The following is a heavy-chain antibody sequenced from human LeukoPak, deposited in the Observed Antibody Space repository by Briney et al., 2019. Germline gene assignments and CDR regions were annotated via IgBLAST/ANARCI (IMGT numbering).Heavy chain of an antibody. D-gene: IGHD5-12*01. V-gene: IGHV1-69*05. CDR1: GGSINNYA. CDR2: FIPILDTT. J-gene: IGHJ4*02. Sequence: WASVKVSCKASGGSINNYAVTWVRQHPGQGLEWMGGFIPILDTTNYAPNFQGRVTTTTDETLTTAYMELSSLKWEDTALYYCARSNDYDYHFNYWGQGTLVTVSS. CDR3: ARSNDYDYHFNY.